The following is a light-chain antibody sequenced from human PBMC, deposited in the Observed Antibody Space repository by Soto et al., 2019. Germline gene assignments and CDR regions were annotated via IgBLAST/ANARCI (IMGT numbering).Light chain of an antibody. CDR1: QGISSE. J-gene: IGKJ2*01. CDR2: GAS. CDR3: QHGHNCPLT. V-gene: IGKV3-15*01. Sequence: EIVMTQSPATLSLSPGERAALSCRASQGISSELAWYQQKPGQPPRLLIYGASTRATGVPARCTGSGSGSYFPITISGLQSEDFAYYYWQHGHNCPLTFGQGTRLEI.